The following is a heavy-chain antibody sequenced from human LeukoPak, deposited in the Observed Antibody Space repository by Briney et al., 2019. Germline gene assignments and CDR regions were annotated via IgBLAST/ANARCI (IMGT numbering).Heavy chain of an antibody. Sequence: SETLSLTCTVSGGSISSYYWSWIRQPAGKGLEWIGYIYYSGSTNYNPSLKSRVTISVDTSKNQFSLKLSSVTAADTAVYYCARANGYCSSTSCYTGAFDIWGQGTMVTVSS. CDR1: GGSISSYY. CDR3: ARANGYCSSTSCYTGAFDI. D-gene: IGHD2-2*02. CDR2: IYYSGST. V-gene: IGHV4-59*01. J-gene: IGHJ3*02.